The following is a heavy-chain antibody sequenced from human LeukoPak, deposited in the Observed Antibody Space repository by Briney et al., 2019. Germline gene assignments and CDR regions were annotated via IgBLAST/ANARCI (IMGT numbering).Heavy chain of an antibody. Sequence: SETLSLTCTVSGGSISSSSYSWGWIRQPPGKGLEWIGSIYYSGSTYYNPSLKSRVTISVDTSKNQFSLKLSSVTAADTAVYYCARGPHYYGSSGYYLDYWGQGTLVTVSS. D-gene: IGHD3-22*01. J-gene: IGHJ4*02. CDR1: GGSISSSSYS. V-gene: IGHV4-39*01. CDR3: ARGPHYYGSSGYYLDY. CDR2: IYYSGST.